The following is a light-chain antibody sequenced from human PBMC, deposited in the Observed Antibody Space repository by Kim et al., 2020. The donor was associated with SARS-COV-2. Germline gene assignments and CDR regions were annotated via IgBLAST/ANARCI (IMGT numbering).Light chain of an antibody. CDR2: QDA. CDR3: QTWDRYTV. CDR1: KLGDEF. Sequence: SYELTQPPSVSVSPGQTASITCSGEKLGDEFVYWYQQKPGQSPVLVIYQDAKRPSGIPERFSGSRSGNTATLTISGTRAMDEADYYCQTWDRYTVFGGGT. V-gene: IGLV3-1*01. J-gene: IGLJ3*02.